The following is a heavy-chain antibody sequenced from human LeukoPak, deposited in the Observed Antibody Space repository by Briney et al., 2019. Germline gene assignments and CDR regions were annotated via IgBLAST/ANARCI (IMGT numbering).Heavy chain of an antibody. CDR1: GFTFSSYW. Sequence: GGSLRLSCAASGFTFSSYWMSWVRQAPGKGLEWVANIKQDGSEKYYVDSVKGRFTISRDNAKNSLYLQMNSLRAEDTAVYYCARVGGWSPYYYYYYYYMDVWGKGTTVTVSS. J-gene: IGHJ6*03. D-gene: IGHD2-21*01. V-gene: IGHV3-7*01. CDR3: ARVGGWSPYYYYYYYYMDV. CDR2: IKQDGSEK.